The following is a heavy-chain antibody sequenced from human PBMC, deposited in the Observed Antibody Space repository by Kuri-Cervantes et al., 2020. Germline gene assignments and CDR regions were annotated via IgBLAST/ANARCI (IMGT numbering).Heavy chain of an antibody. D-gene: IGHD6-13*01. Sequence: GESLKISCAASGFTFSSYWMSWVRQAPGKGLEWVSAISGSGGSTYYADSVKGRFTISRDNSKNTLYLQMNSLRAEDTAVYYCAKGGYSSSWYESDYYYYYGMDVWGQGTTVTVSS. CDR1: GFTFSSYW. J-gene: IGHJ6*01. V-gene: IGHV3-23*01. CDR3: AKGGYSSSWYESDYYYYYGMDV. CDR2: ISGSGGST.